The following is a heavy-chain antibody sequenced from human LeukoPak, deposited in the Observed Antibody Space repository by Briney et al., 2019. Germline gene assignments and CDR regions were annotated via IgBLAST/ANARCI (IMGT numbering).Heavy chain of an antibody. V-gene: IGHV3-74*01. Sequence: GGSLRLSCAASGFPFSNYWMHWVRQAPGKGLVRVSRVNSDGSTTNYADSVKGRFTISRDNAENTLYMRMNSLRPEDTAVYYCARGYYSSSRFDSWGQGTLVTVSS. D-gene: IGHD6-13*01. J-gene: IGHJ4*02. CDR2: VNSDGSTT. CDR3: ARGYYSSSRFDS. CDR1: GFPFSNYW.